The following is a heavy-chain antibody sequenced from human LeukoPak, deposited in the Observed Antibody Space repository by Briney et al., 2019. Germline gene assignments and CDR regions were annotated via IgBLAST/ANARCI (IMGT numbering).Heavy chain of an antibody. CDR3: ARGYCSSTSCYTGYGAFDS. Sequence: GASVKVSCKASGYTFTGYYMHWVRQAPGQGLEWMGWINPNSGGTNYAQKFQGRVTMTRDTSISTAYMELSRLRSDDTAVYYCARGYCSSTSCYTGYGAFDSWGQGSMVTVSA. J-gene: IGHJ3*02. CDR2: INPNSGGT. D-gene: IGHD2-2*02. CDR1: GYTFTGYY. V-gene: IGHV1-2*02.